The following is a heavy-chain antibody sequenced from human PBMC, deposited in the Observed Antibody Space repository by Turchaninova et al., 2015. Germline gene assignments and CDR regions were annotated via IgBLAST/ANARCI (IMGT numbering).Heavy chain of an antibody. CDR2: IGSRFFST. CDR3: ARIIAPAGTDY. V-gene: IGHV3-23*04. Sequence: EVQLVESGGGLVQPGGSLRLSCAASGFTFSSYAMSWVRQAPGTGLGWVSSIGSRFFSTGYANSVKGRFTISRDNSKNTLYLQMNSLGAEDTAVYYCARIIAPAGTDYWGQGTLVTVSS. D-gene: IGHD6-13*01. CDR1: GFTFSSYA. J-gene: IGHJ4*02.